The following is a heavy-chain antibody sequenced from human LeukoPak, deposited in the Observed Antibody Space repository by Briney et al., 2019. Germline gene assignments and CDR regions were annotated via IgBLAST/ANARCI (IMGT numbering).Heavy chain of an antibody. J-gene: IGHJ4*02. D-gene: IGHD4-23*01. CDR3: ARDATQTTMVLGY. V-gene: IGHV7-4-1*02. CDR2: INTNTGNP. Sequence: ASVKVSCKASGYTFSTYGMNWVRQAPGQGLEWMGWINTNTGNPTYVQGFTGRFVFSLDTSVSTTYLQISSLKAEDTAVYYCARDATQTTMVLGYWGQGTLVTVSS. CDR1: GYTFSTYG.